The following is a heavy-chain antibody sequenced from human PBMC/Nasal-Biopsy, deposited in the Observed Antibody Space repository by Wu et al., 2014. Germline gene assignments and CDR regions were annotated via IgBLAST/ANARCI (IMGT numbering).Heavy chain of an antibody. J-gene: IGHJ5*02. Sequence: TLSLTCAVSGGSISSANWWSWVRQPPGKGLEWIGCVFNRGDTYYNPSLKSRLSISMDASKNQYALRLTSVTAADTAVYFCARWFDPWGQGIPVTVSS. CDR2: VFNRGDT. CDR1: GGSISSANW. CDR3: ARWFDP. V-gene: IGHV4-4*01.